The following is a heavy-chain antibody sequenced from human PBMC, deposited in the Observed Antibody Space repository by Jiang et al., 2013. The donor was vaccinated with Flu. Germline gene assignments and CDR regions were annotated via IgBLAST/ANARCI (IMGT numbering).Heavy chain of an antibody. D-gene: IGHD1-7*01. CDR2: VDWGDGR. CDR1: GFSLSTSGMC. V-gene: IGHV2-70*11. Sequence: TLTCTFSGFSLSTSGMCVSWIRQPPGKALEWLARVDWGDGRYYSTSLKTRLTISKDTSKNQVVLTMTNMDPVDTATYYCARELNWNYDYWGQGTLVTVSS. CDR3: ARELNWNYDY. J-gene: IGHJ4*02.